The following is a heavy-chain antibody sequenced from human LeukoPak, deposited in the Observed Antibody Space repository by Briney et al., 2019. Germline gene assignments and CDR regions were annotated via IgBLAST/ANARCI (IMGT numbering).Heavy chain of an antibody. Sequence: GASVKVSCKASGYTFTGYYMHWVRQAPEQGLEWMGWINPNSGGTNCAQKFQGRVTMTRDTSISTAYMELSRLRSEDMAVYYCARGPRRNWFDPWGQGTLVTVSS. CDR3: ARGPRRNWFDP. CDR1: GYTFTGYY. CDR2: INPNSGGT. V-gene: IGHV1-2*02. J-gene: IGHJ5*02.